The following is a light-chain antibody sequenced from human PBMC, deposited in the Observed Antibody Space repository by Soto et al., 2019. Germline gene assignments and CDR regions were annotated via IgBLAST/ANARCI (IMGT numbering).Light chain of an antibody. J-gene: IGKJ1*01. CDR2: DVS. Sequence: DIQMTQSPSTLSASVGERVTITCRASQSVSNWLAWYQQKPGKAPNLLIYDVSSLESGVPSRFSGSGSGTEFTLTISSLQPDDFATYYCQQYNGYSTWTFGQGTKVDIK. CDR1: QSVSNW. V-gene: IGKV1-5*01. CDR3: QQYNGYSTWT.